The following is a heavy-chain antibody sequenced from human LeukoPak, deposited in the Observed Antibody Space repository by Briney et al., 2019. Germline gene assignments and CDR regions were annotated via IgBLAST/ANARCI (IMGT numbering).Heavy chain of an antibody. CDR1: GGSISSSSYY. J-gene: IGHJ4*02. Sequence: SETLSLTCTVSGGSISSSSYYWGWIRQSPGKGLEWIGSIYYSGSTYYNPSLKSRVTIPVDTSKNQFSLKLSSVTAADTAVYYCARAHYYGSGSYYWGQGTLVTVSS. CDR3: ARAHYYGSGSYY. V-gene: IGHV4-39*01. D-gene: IGHD3-10*01. CDR2: IYYSGST.